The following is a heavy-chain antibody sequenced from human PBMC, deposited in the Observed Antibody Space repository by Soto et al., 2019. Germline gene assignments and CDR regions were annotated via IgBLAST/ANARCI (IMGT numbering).Heavy chain of an antibody. D-gene: IGHD1-26*01. J-gene: IGHJ3*02. V-gene: IGHV4-59*12. Sequence: SETLSLTCTVSGGSISSYYWTWIRQPPGKGLEWIGYIYYSGSTNYNPSLKSRVTISVATSKTQFSLKLSSVTAADTAVYYCARDLGSAAFDIWGQGTMVTVSS. CDR3: ARDLGSAAFDI. CDR1: GGSISSYY. CDR2: IYYSGST.